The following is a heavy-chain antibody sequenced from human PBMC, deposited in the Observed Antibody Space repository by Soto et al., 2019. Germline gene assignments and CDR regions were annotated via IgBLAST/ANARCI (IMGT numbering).Heavy chain of an antibody. J-gene: IGHJ4*02. Sequence: SETLSLTCTVSGGSISSSDYYWGWIRQPPGKGLEWIGTIYHSGSTYYNPSLKSRVTISVDRSKNQFSLKLSSVTAADTAVYYCARAGVVGATALDYWGQGTLVTVSS. V-gene: IGHV4-39*07. D-gene: IGHD1-26*01. CDR1: GGSISSSDYY. CDR3: ARAGVVGATALDY. CDR2: IYHSGST.